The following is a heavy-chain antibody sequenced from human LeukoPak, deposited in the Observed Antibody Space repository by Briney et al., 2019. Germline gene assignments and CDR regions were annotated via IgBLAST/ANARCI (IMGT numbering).Heavy chain of an antibody. CDR2: INPNNSGT. Sequence: ASVKVSCKASGYTFSDYFIHWVRQAPGQGLEWMGWINPNNSGTKYAQKFQGRVTMIRDTSISTTYMELSSLRSDDTAIYYCARDRSSGRDFDHWGQGTLVTVSS. D-gene: IGHD6-25*01. CDR1: GYTFSDYF. V-gene: IGHV1-2*02. CDR3: ARDRSSGRDFDH. J-gene: IGHJ4*02.